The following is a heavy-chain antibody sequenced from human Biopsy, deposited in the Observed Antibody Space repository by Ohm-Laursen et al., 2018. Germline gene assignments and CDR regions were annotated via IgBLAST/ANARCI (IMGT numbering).Heavy chain of an antibody. D-gene: IGHD2-15*01. CDR2: FCSAAPSF. V-gene: IGHV3-11*01. CDR3: ARNVRLQMTEHSGVISYSRYFAMDA. J-gene: IGHJ6*02. CDR1: GFPFTDYD. Sequence: SLRLSCAASGFPFTDYDMSLVRPVPGQGLPWLALFCSAAPSFYYPDSLRGRFFISRDNAENSVFLEMSNLRADDTALYYCARNVRLQMTEHSGVISYSRYFAMDAWGQGTTVTVSS.